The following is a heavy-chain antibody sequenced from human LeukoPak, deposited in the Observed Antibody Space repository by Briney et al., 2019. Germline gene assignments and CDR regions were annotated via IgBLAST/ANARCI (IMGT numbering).Heavy chain of an antibody. CDR1: GGSFSAYY. Sequence: SETLSLTCAVYGGSFSAYYWSWIRQPPGKGLEWIGEINHSGSTNYNPSLKSRVTISVDTSKNQFSLKLSSVTAADTAVYYCARALIRPNWFDPWGQGTLVTVSS. V-gene: IGHV4-34*01. CDR3: ARALIRPNWFDP. J-gene: IGHJ5*02. CDR2: INHSGST.